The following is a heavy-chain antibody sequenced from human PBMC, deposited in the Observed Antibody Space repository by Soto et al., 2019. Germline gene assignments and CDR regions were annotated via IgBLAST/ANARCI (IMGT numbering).Heavy chain of an antibody. J-gene: IGHJ3*02. CDR1: GFTFSSYA. D-gene: IGHD3-10*01. Sequence: QVQLVESGGGVVQPGRSLRLSCAASGFTFSSYAMHWVGQAPGKGLEWVAVISYDGSNKYYADSVKGRFTISRDNSKNTLYLQMNSLRAEDTAVYYCARDRLWFGELLSGDAFDIWGQGTMVTVSS. CDR2: ISYDGSNK. V-gene: IGHV3-30-3*01. CDR3: ARDRLWFGELLSGDAFDI.